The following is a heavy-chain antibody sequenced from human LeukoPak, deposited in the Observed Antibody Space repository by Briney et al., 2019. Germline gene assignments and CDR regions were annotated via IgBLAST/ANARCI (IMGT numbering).Heavy chain of an antibody. CDR3: ARRFLYSSSWFFDL. D-gene: IGHD6-13*01. CDR2: INWNGGNA. CDR1: GFTFDEYG. V-gene: IGHV3-20*04. Sequence: GGSLRLSCAASGFTFDEYGMNWVRQVPGKGLECVSGINWNGGNAGYADSVKGRFTISRDNAKNSLYLQMDSLTAEDTALYYCARRFLYSSSWFFDLWGQGTLDTVSS. J-gene: IGHJ4*02.